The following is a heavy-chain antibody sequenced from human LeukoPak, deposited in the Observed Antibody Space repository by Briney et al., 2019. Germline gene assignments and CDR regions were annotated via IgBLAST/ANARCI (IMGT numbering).Heavy chain of an antibody. Sequence: PGGSLRLSCAASGFTVSSNYMSWVRQAPGKGLEWVSVIYSGGSTYYADSVKGRFTISRDNSRNTLYLQMNSLRAEDTAVYYCARELLRITIFGVVSDGMDVWGQGTTVTASS. V-gene: IGHV3-66*01. CDR3: ARELLRITIFGVVSDGMDV. J-gene: IGHJ6*02. CDR2: IYSGGST. D-gene: IGHD3-3*01. CDR1: GFTVSSNY.